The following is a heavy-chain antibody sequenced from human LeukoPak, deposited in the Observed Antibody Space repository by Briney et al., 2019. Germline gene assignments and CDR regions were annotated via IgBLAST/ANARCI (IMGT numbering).Heavy chain of an antibody. Sequence: GESLKISCKGSGYSLTNYWSGWVRQMSGKGLEWMGILYPGDSDTRYSPSFQGQVTIFPHHPISTAYRQRSSLKASDTAIHYCARSWVAGYGTVLDYLGQGTLVTVSS. CDR1: GYSLTNYW. CDR2: LYPGDSDT. D-gene: IGHD2-15*01. J-gene: IGHJ4*02. CDR3: ARSWVAGYGTVLDY. V-gene: IGHV5-51*04.